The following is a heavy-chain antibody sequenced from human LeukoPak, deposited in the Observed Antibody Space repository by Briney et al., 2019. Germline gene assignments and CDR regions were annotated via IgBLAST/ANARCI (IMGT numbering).Heavy chain of an antibody. J-gene: IGHJ4*02. Sequence: PSETLSLTCTVSGGSLTSYYWHRIRQPAGKGLEWIGRIYTSGNTNYNPSLKSRVAMSVDTSKNQFSLKVRAVTAADTAVYYCARSGGSGTYYDGTFDYWGQGALVTVSS. V-gene: IGHV4-4*07. CDR3: ARSGGSGTYYDGTFDY. CDR1: GGSLTSYY. CDR2: IYTSGNT. D-gene: IGHD1-26*01.